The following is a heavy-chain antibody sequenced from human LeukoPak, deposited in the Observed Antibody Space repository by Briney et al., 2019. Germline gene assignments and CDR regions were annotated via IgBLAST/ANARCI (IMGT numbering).Heavy chain of an antibody. Sequence: PGGSLRLSCAASGFTFSKDDFHWVRQAPGKGLEWVAAIGVTGDTYYADSGQCRFTISREDAANSLYLQMRSLGAGDTALYYCTKEFCGSRAACAGGSYYDFWGRGALVTVSS. CDR2: IGVTGDT. CDR1: GFTFSKDD. D-gene: IGHD2-15*01. V-gene: IGHV3-13*01. J-gene: IGHJ2*01. CDR3: TKEFCGSRAACAGGSYYDF.